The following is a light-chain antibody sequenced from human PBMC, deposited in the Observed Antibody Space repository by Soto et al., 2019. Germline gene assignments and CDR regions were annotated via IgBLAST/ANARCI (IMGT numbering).Light chain of an antibody. CDR1: QRLLHSNGNTF. V-gene: IGKV2-28*01. CDR3: MQALQTPYT. J-gene: IGKJ2*01. CDR2: LGS. Sequence: EIVMTQSPPSLTVTPGEPASISCRSSQRLLHSNGNTFLDWYVQKPGQSPQLLIYLGSNRASGVPDRVSGSEAGTDFTLKISRVEAEEVGVYYCMQALQTPYTFGQGTKLEIK.